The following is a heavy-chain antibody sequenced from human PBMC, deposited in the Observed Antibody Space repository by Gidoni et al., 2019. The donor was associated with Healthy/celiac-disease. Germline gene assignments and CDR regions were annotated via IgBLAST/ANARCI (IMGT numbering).Heavy chain of an antibody. CDR2: IRYDGSNK. D-gene: IGHD3-10*01. J-gene: IGHJ5*02. Sequence: VQLVLSLLLLFQPWSSLRLSCAASGFSFRSYGRHWVRQAPGQGLAGVAVIRYDGSNKYYADAVKGRITRSRDNSKNTLYLQMNSMRAEETDVYDCARDIKYGSGSDKVGWFDPWGQGTLVTVSS. CDR1: GFSFRSYG. CDR3: ARDIKYGSGSDKVGWFDP. V-gene: IGHV3-33*01.